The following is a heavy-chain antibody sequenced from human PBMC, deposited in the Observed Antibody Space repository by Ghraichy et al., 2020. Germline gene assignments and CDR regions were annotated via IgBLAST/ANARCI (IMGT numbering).Heavy chain of an antibody. CDR3: ARPTAMVTSYYYYGMDV. CDR1: GFTFSSYA. D-gene: IGHD5-18*01. CDR2: ISYDGSNK. J-gene: IGHJ6*02. Sequence: GGSLRLSCAASGFTFSSYAMHWVRQAPGKGLEWVAVISYDGSNKYYADSVKGRFTISRDNSKNTLYLQMNSLRAEDTAVYYCARPTAMVTSYYYYGMDVWGQGTTVTVSS. V-gene: IGHV3-30-3*01.